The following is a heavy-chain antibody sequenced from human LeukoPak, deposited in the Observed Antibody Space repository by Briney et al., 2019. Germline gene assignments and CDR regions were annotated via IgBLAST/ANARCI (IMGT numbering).Heavy chain of an antibody. D-gene: IGHD3-22*01. J-gene: IGHJ4*02. CDR1: GFTFSSYA. CDR3: ARDLETLTLTTPVGY. V-gene: IGHV3-30-3*01. CDR2: ISYDGSNK. Sequence: GRSLRLSCAASGFTFSSYAMHWVRQAPGKGLEWVAVISYDGSNKYYADSVKGRFTISRDNSKNTLYLQMNSLRAEDTAVYYCARDLETLTLTTPVGYWGQGTLVTVSS.